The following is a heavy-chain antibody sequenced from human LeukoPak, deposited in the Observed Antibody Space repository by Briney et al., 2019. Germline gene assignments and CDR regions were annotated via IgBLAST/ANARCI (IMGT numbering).Heavy chain of an antibody. CDR3: ARSCSSTSCSDY. V-gene: IGHV3-21*01. Sequence: GGSLRLSRAASGFTFSSYSMNWVRQAPGKGLEWVSSISSSSSYIYYADSVKGRFTISRDNAKNSLYLQMNSLRAEDTAVYYCARSCSSTSCSDYWGQGTLVTVSS. CDR2: ISSSSSYI. J-gene: IGHJ4*02. CDR1: GFTFSSYS. D-gene: IGHD2-2*01.